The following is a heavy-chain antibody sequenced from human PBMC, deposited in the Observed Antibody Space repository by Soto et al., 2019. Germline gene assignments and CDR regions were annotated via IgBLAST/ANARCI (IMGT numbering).Heavy chain of an antibody. V-gene: IGHV4-30-4*01. J-gene: IGHJ4*02. CDR2: IYYRGST. CDR3: ARGRYCSSTSCFFDY. CDR1: GGSVSSGDSY. D-gene: IGHD2-2*01. Sequence: PSEALSVTGTVSGGSVSSGDSYWSWILQPPGKGLEWIWYIYYRGSTYYNPSLKSRVTISVDTSKNQFSLKLSSVTAADTAAYYCARGRYCSSTSCFFDYWGQGTLVTVS.